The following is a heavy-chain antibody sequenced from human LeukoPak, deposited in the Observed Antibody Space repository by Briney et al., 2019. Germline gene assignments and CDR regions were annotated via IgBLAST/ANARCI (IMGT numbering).Heavy chain of an antibody. CDR2: ISSSSSTI. Sequence: PGGSLRLSCAASGFAFSSYSMNWVRQAPGKGLEWVSYISSSSSTIYYADSVKGRFTISRDNAKNSLYLQMNSLRAEDTAVYYCARVREYYYDNFDYWGQGTLVTVSS. J-gene: IGHJ4*02. CDR1: GFAFSSYS. D-gene: IGHD3-22*01. CDR3: ARVREYYYDNFDY. V-gene: IGHV3-48*01.